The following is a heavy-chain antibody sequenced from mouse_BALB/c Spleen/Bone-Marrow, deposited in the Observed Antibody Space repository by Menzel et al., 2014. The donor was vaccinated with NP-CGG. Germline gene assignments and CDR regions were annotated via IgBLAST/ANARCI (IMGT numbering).Heavy chain of an antibody. V-gene: IGHV5-6-5*01. J-gene: IGHJ2*01. Sequence: EVKLVDSGGGLVKPGGSLKLSCAASGFIFSRYAMSWVRQTPEKRLEWVASISSGGSTSFPDSVKGRFTISRDNARNILYLQMSSLRSEDTAMYYCARGDIPRYYFDYWGQGTTLTVSS. D-gene: IGHD3-1*01. CDR2: ISSGGST. CDR3: ARGDIPRYYFDY. CDR1: GFIFSRYA.